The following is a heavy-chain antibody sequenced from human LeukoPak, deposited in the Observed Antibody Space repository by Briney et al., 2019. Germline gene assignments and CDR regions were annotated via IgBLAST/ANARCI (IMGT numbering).Heavy chain of an antibody. D-gene: IGHD2-2*01. J-gene: IGHJ2*01. CDR2: IYYNGRT. V-gene: IGHV4-59*08. Sequence: SGTLSLTCTVSGDSVRSYYWSWIRQYPGKGLEWIAYIYYNGRTDSNPSLKSRVTISLDMSKNQLSLKLNSVTAADTAVYFCVRHDYDTSWGLDWFFDLWGRGTLVIVSS. CDR3: VRHDYDTSWGLDWFFDL. CDR1: GDSVRSYY.